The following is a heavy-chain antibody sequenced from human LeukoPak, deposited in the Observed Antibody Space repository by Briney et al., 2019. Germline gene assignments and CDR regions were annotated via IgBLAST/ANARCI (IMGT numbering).Heavy chain of an antibody. J-gene: IGHJ5*02. Sequence: PSETLSLTCAVYGGSFSGYYWSWIRQPPGKELEWIGEINHSGSTNYNPSLKSRVTISVDTSKNQFSLKLSSVTAADTAVYYCARAVYDFWSGYRPTNGFDPWGQGTLVTVSS. CDR1: GGSFSGYY. CDR3: ARAVYDFWSGYRPTNGFDP. CDR2: INHSGST. V-gene: IGHV4-34*01. D-gene: IGHD3-3*01.